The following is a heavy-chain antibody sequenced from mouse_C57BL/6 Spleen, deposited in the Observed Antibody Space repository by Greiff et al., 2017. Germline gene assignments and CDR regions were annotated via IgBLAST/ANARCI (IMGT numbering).Heavy chain of an antibody. J-gene: IGHJ3*01. D-gene: IGHD2-2*01. V-gene: IGHV1-15*01. CDR1: GYTFTDYE. CDR2: IDPETGGT. CDR3: TRSIYYGYDGGAWFAY. Sequence: VQLKESGAELVRPGASVTLSCKASGYTFTDYEMHWVKQTPVHGLEWIGAIDPETGGTAYNQKFKGKAILTADKSSSTAYMELRSLTSEDSAVYYCTRSIYYGYDGGAWFAYWGQGTLVTVSA.